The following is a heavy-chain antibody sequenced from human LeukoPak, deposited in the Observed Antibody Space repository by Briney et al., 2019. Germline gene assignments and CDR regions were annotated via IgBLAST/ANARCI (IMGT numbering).Heavy chain of an antibody. V-gene: IGHV3-21*01. CDR1: GFTFSSCN. D-gene: IGHD5-18*01. CDR3: ARDLIQLWLIDH. CDR2: ISSSSSYI. J-gene: IGHJ4*02. Sequence: GGSLRLSCEASGFTFSSCNMNWVRQAPGKGLEWVSSISSSSSYIYYADSVKGRFTISRDNAKNSLYLQMNSLRAEDTAVYYCARDLIQLWLIDHWGQGTLVTVSS.